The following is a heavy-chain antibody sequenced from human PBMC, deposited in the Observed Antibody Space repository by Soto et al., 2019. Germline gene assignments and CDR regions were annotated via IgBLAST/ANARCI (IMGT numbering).Heavy chain of an antibody. CDR1: GGSISSSSYY. Sequence: QLQLQESGPGLVKPSETLLLTCTVSGGSISSSSYYWGWIRQPPGKGLEWIGSMYYSGSTYYNPSLKSRVTISVDTSKNQVSLKLSSVTAADTAVYYCARHYYYSSGYFPPGYWGQGTLVTVSS. V-gene: IGHV4-39*01. CDR3: ARHYYYSSGYFPPGY. D-gene: IGHD3-22*01. J-gene: IGHJ4*02. CDR2: MYYSGST.